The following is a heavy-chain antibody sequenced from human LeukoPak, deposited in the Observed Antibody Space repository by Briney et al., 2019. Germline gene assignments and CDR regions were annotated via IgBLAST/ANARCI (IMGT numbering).Heavy chain of an antibody. CDR2: INHSGST. D-gene: IGHD4-17*01. Sequence: SETLSLTCAVYGGSFSGYYWSWIRQPPGKGLEWIGEINHSGSTNYNPSLKSRVTISVDTSKNQFSPKLSSVTAADTAVYYCARAGLGRYGTAYWGQGTLVTVSS. V-gene: IGHV4-34*01. J-gene: IGHJ4*02. CDR3: ARAGLGRYGTAY. CDR1: GGSFSGYY.